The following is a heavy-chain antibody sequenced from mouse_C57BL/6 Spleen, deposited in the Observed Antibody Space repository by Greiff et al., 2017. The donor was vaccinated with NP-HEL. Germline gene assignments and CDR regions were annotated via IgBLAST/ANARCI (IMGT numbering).Heavy chain of an antibody. CDR2: ISDGGSYT. CDR1: GFTFSSYA. V-gene: IGHV5-4*01. J-gene: IGHJ2*01. Sequence: EVQLVESGGGLVKPGGSLKLSCAASGFTFSSYAMSWVRQTPEKRLEWVATISDGGSYTYYPDNVKGRFTISRDNAKNNLYLQMSHRKAEDTAMYYCAREDYCSSHYFDYWGQGTTLTVSS. D-gene: IGHD1-1*01. CDR3: AREDYCSSHYFDY.